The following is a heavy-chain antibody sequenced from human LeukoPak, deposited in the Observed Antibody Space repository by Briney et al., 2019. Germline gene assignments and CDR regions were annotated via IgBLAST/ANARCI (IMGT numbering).Heavy chain of an antibody. CDR3: TRDLLGGSGTFDP. V-gene: IGHV1-2*02. J-gene: IGHJ5*02. CDR1: GYTFTGYY. D-gene: IGHD3-10*01. CDR2: INPDSGDT. Sequence: ASVKVSCRASGYTFTGYYLHWVRQTPGQGLEWMGWINPDSGDTNYLQKFQGRVTMTRDTSISTAYMELSRLRSDDTAVYYCTRDLLGGSGTFDPWGQGTLVTVSS.